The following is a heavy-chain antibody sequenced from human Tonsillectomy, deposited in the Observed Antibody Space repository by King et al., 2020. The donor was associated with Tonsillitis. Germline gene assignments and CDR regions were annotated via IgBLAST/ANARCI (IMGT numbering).Heavy chain of an antibody. Sequence: LQLQESGPGLVKPSETLSLTCTVSGGSMSSSSYYWGWIRQPPGKGLEWIGSIYYSGSTYYNPSLKSRVTISVDTSKNQVSLKLSSVTPADTAVYYCARDYDSSRYYSTWGQGTLVTVSS. CDR3: ARDYDSSRYYST. J-gene: IGHJ5*02. D-gene: IGHD3-22*01. CDR1: GGSMSSSSYY. V-gene: IGHV4-39*02. CDR2: IYYSGST.